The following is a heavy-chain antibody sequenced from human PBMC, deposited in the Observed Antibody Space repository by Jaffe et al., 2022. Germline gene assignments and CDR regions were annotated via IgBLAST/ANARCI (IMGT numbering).Heavy chain of an antibody. V-gene: IGHV4-38-2*01. CDR1: GYSISSGYY. Sequence: QVQLQESGPGLVKPSETLSLTCAVSGYSISSGYYWGWIRQPPGKGLEWIGSIYHSGSTYYNPSLKSRVTISVDTSKNQFSLKLSSVTAADTAVYYCARLFDYYGSGSDFDYWGQGTLVTVSS. CDR3: ARLFDYYGSGSDFDY. D-gene: IGHD3-10*01. CDR2: IYHSGST. J-gene: IGHJ4*02.